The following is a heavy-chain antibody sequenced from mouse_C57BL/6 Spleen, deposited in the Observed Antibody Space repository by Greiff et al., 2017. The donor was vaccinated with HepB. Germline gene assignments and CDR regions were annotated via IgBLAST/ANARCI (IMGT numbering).Heavy chain of an antibody. CDR1: GYAFSSYW. V-gene: IGHV1-80*01. Sequence: QVQLKQSGAELVKPGASVKISCKASGYAFSSYWMNWVKQRPGKGLEWIGQIYPGDGDTNYNGKFKGKATLTADKSSSTAYMQLSSLTSEDSAVYFCARRNYDYPWFAYWGQGTLVTVSA. J-gene: IGHJ3*01. CDR3: ARRNYDYPWFAY. D-gene: IGHD2-4*01. CDR2: IYPGDGDT.